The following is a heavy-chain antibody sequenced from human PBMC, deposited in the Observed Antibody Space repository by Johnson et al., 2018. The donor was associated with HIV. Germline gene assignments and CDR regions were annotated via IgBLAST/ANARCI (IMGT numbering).Heavy chain of an antibody. CDR3: ARACRDGYTCDVYDI. V-gene: IGHV3-66*01. Sequence: VQLVESGGGLVQPGGSLRLSCAASGFTVSSNYMSWVRQAPGKGLEWVSVIYSGGSTYYAGSVKGRLTISRDNSKNTLYLQMNSLRAEDTAVYYCARACRDGYTCDVYDIWGLGTMVTVS. D-gene: IGHD5-24*01. CDR1: GFTVSSNY. J-gene: IGHJ3*02. CDR2: IYSGGST.